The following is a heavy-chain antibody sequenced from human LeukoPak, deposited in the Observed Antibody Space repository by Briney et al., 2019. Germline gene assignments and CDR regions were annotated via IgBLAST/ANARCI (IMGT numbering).Heavy chain of an antibody. J-gene: IGHJ6*03. V-gene: IGHV4-34*01. Sequence: KPSETMSLTCAVYGGSFSGYHWSWIRQPPGKGLEWIGEINHIGSTNYNPSLKSRVTISVDTSKNQFSLNLSSVTAADTAVYFCARGRATGSPTARRYYPYYMDVWGKGTTVTVSS. CDR1: GGSFSGYH. D-gene: IGHD1-1*01. CDR2: INHIGST. CDR3: ARGRATGSPTARRYYPYYMDV.